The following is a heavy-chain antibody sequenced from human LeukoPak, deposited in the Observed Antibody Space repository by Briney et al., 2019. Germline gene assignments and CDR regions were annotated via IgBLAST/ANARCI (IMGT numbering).Heavy chain of an antibody. Sequence: GGSLRLSCAASGFTFSSYAMSWVRQAPGKGLEWVSAISGSGGSTYYADSVKGRFTISRDNSKNTLYLQMNSLRAEDTAVYYCAKGESDIVVVPAAAAEYFQHWGQGTLVTVSS. V-gene: IGHV3-23*01. CDR2: ISGSGGST. J-gene: IGHJ1*01. CDR3: AKGESDIVVVPAAAAEYFQH. D-gene: IGHD2-2*01. CDR1: GFTFSSYA.